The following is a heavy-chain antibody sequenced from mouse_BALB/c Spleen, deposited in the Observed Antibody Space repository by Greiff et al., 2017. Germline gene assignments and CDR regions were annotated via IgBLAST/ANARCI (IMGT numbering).Heavy chain of an antibody. V-gene: IGHV2-9*02. CDR3: AREENYDYEGFAY. CDR2: IWAGGST. CDR1: GFSLTSYG. J-gene: IGHJ3*01. Sequence: VQLVESGPGLVAPSQSLSITCTVSGFSLTSYGVHWVRQPPGKGLEWLGVIWAGGSTNYNSALMSRLSISKDNSKSQVFLKMNSLQTDDTAMYYSAREENYDYEGFAYWGQGTRVTVSA. D-gene: IGHD2-4*01.